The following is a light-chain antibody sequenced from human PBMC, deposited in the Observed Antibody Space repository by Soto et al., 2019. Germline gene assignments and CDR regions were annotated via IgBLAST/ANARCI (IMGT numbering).Light chain of an antibody. Sequence: QSVLTQPPSVSGAPGQRVTISCTGSSSNIGAGYDVHWYQQLPGTAPKVLIFGNINRPSGVPDRFSGSKSDTSASLAITGLQTEDEADYYCQCYDSSLSGVVFGGGTKVTVL. CDR2: GNI. CDR3: QCYDSSLSGVV. J-gene: IGLJ3*02. V-gene: IGLV1-40*01. CDR1: SSNIGAGYD.